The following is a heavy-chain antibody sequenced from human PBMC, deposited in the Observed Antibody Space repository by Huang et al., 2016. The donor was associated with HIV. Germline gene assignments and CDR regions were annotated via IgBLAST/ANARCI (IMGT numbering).Heavy chain of an antibody. CDR2: ISAYNGHT. D-gene: IGHD6-19*01. CDR1: GYTFTSYG. Sequence: QVQLVQSGAEVKKTGASVKVSCKASGYTFTSYGISWGRQAPGEGLEWRGWISAYNGHTNYAQNLQGRVTMTTETATSTAYLELRSLRSDDTAVYYCARDRGAVAGTSPGYWGQGTLVTVSS. V-gene: IGHV1-18*01. CDR3: ARDRGAVAGTSPGY. J-gene: IGHJ4*02.